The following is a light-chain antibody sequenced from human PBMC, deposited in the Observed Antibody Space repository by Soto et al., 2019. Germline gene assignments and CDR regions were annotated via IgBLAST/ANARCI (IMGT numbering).Light chain of an antibody. CDR1: SSNIGSNY. CDR2: GNN. CDR3: AAWDDSLSVYV. V-gene: IGLV1-47*01. Sequence: QSVLTQPPSASGTPGQRVTISCSGSSSNIGSNYVYWYQQLPGTAPKLLIYGNNQRPSGVPDRFSGSKSGTSASLAISGLRSEDEADYYCAAWDDSLSVYVFGTGTKVTV. J-gene: IGLJ1*01.